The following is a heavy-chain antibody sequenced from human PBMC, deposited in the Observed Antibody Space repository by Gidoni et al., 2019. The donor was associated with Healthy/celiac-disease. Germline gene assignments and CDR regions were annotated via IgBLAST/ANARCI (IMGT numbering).Heavy chain of an antibody. J-gene: IGHJ6*02. CDR3: ARDLGPYYYDSSGYQYGMDV. Sequence: EVQLVESGGGLVKPGGSLRLSCAASGFTFSSYSMNWVRQAPGKGLEWVSSISSSSSYIYYADSVKGRFTISRDNAKNSLYLQMNSRRAEDTAVYYCARDLGPYYYDSSGYQYGMDVWGQGTTVTVSS. CDR1: GFTFSSYS. D-gene: IGHD3-22*01. V-gene: IGHV3-21*01. CDR2: ISSSSSYI.